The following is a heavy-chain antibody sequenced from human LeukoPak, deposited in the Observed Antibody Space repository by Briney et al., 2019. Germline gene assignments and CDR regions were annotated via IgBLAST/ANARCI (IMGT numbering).Heavy chain of an antibody. Sequence: SETLSLTCTVSGGSISSGDYYWSWIRQPPGKGLEWIGYIYYSGSTYYNPSLKSRVTISVDTSKNQFSLKLSSVTAADTAVYYCARVGIAAAGLVDYWGQGTLVTVSS. CDR3: ARVGIAAAGLVDY. V-gene: IGHV4-30-4*01. CDR2: IYYSGST. J-gene: IGHJ4*02. CDR1: GGSISSGDYY. D-gene: IGHD6-13*01.